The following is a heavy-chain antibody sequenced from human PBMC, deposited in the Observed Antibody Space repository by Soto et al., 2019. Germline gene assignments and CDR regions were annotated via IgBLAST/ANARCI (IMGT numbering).Heavy chain of an antibody. D-gene: IGHD3-10*01. CDR2: IKRKADGGTT. J-gene: IGHJ6*02. Sequence: EVQVVESGGGLVKPGGSLRLSCAASGFTFSNAWMSWVRLAPGKGLEWVGRIKRKADGGTTDYAAPVKGRFTISRDDSKNTLYLQMNSLKTEDTAVYYCTTASRISLVRGVEYYYYYGMDVWGQGTTVTVSS. CDR1: GFTFSNAW. CDR3: TTASRISLVRGVEYYYYYGMDV. V-gene: IGHV3-15*01.